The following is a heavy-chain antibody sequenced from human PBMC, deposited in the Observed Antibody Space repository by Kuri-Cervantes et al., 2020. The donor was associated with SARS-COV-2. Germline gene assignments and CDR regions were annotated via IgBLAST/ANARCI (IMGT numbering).Heavy chain of an antibody. CDR2: ISGSGGST. D-gene: IGHD3-3*01. Sequence: GESLKISCAASGFTFSSYAMSWVRQAPGKGLEWVSAISGSGGSTYYADSVKGRFTISRDNAKNTLYLQMNSLRAEDTAVYYCARDIVTVDYDFWSGYXXPSYFDYWGQGTLVTVSS. J-gene: IGHJ4*02. CDR1: GFTFSSYA. V-gene: IGHV3-23*01. CDR3: ARDIVTVDYDFWSGYXXPSYFDY.